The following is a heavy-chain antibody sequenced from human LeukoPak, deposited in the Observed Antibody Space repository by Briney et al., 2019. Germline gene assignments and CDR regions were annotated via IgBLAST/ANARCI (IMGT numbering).Heavy chain of an antibody. J-gene: IGHJ3*02. CDR1: GFTFSSYW. D-gene: IGHD3-16*01. V-gene: IGHV3-7*04. CDR2: IKQDGSEK. Sequence: GGSLRLPCAASGFTFSSYWMSWVRQAPGKGLEWVANIKQDGSEKYYVGSVKGRFTISRDNAKNSLYLQMNSLRAEDTAVYYCARDLVRDAFDIWGQGTMVTVSS. CDR3: ARDLVRDAFDI.